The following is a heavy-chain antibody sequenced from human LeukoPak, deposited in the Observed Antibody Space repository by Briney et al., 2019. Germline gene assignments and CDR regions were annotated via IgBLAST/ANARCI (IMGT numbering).Heavy chain of an antibody. CDR1: GFTFSDYY. D-gene: IGHD3-10*01. Sequence: GGSLRLSCAASGFTFSDYYMSWIRQAPGKGLEWVSAISGSAGSTYYADSVKGRFTISRDNSKNTLYLQMNSLRAEDTAVYYCAKYPGFGSGADAFDIWGQGTMVTVSS. J-gene: IGHJ3*02. V-gene: IGHV3-23*01. CDR2: ISGSAGST. CDR3: AKYPGFGSGADAFDI.